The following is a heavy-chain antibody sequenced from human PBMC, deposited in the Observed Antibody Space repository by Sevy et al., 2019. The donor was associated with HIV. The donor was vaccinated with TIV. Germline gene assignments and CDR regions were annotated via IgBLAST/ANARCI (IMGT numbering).Heavy chain of an antibody. Sequence: SQTLSLTCAISGDSVSSNSAAWNWIRQSPSRGLEWLGRTYYRSKWYNDYAVSVKSRITINPDTSKNHFSLQLNSVTPEETAVYYCAREGHYDSSGYSNQHYDYYYYYGMDVWGQGTTVTVSS. V-gene: IGHV6-1*01. J-gene: IGHJ6*02. CDR1: GDSVSSNSAA. D-gene: IGHD3-22*01. CDR3: AREGHYDSSGYSNQHYDYYYYYGMDV. CDR2: TYYRSKWYN.